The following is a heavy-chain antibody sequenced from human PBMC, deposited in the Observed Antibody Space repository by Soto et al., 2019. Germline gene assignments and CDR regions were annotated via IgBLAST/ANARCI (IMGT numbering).Heavy chain of an antibody. J-gene: IGHJ4*02. D-gene: IGHD3-22*01. CDR1: GFTLRNYA. V-gene: IGHV3-30-3*01. CDR3: ARDVHYDSSGYRLSGIDY. CDR2: ISQNESDK. Sequence: QVQLVESGGGVVQPGRSLRLSCAVSGFTLRNYAMHWVRQAPGKGLEWVALISQNESDKPSPDSVKGRFTISRDSYTNTLSLPINSLRPEDTAVYYCARDVHYDSSGYRLSGIDYWRQGTLVIVSS.